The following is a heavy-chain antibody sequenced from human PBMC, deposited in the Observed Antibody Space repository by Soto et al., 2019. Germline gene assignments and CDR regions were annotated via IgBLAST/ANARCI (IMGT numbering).Heavy chain of an antibody. CDR3: VRSKGGYSYGTPFDY. D-gene: IGHD5-18*01. Sequence: EVQLEESGGALVQPGRSLRLSCAASGFTFDDYAMYWVRQVLGKGLEWVSSISWNSGNIGYADSVKGRFTTSRDNAENSLYLQMNSLLPEDTALYYCVRSKGGYSYGTPFDYWGQGTLVTVSS. CDR1: GFTFDDYA. CDR2: ISWNSGNI. V-gene: IGHV3-9*01. J-gene: IGHJ4*02.